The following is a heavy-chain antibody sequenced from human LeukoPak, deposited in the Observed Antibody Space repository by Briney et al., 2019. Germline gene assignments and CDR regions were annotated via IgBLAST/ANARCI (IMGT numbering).Heavy chain of an antibody. V-gene: IGHV3-23*01. CDR2: ISGSGGST. CDR3: ATYYYGSGSYYNVQFDY. J-gene: IGHJ4*02. Sequence: GGSLRLSCAASGFTFSSYAMSWVRQAPGKGLEWVSAISGSGGSTDYADSVKGRFTISRDNSKNTLYLQMNSLRAEDTAVYYCATYYYGSGSYYNVQFDYWGQGTLVTVSS. CDR1: GFTFSSYA. D-gene: IGHD3-10*01.